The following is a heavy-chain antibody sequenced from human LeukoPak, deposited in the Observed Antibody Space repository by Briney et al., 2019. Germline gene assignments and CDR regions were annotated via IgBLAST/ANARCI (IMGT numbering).Heavy chain of an antibody. CDR2: ISSNFNYI. CDR1: GFTFSTYA. J-gene: IGHJ4*02. D-gene: IGHD6-13*01. V-gene: IGHV3-21*01. CDR3: ARRNSDYSSSWCFNDY. Sequence: GGSLRLSCAASGFTFSTYAMNWVRQAPGKGLEWVSSISSNFNYIHYADSVKGRFTISRDNAKNSLYLQMSSLRAEDTAVYYCARRNSDYSSSWCFNDYWGQGTLVTVSS.